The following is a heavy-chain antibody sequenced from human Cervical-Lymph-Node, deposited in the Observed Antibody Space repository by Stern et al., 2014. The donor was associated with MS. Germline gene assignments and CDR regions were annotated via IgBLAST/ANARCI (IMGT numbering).Heavy chain of an antibody. J-gene: IGHJ6*02. Sequence: VQLVESGGVVKKPGASVKVSCKASGYTFLRYGISWVRQAPGQGLEWMGWISPYNGNSNYAQKVRDRVTMTTDTSTSTADMELRSLVSDDTAIYFCVRDVPAATIHPEDYYGLDVWGQGTTVIVSS. CDR1: GYTFLRYG. V-gene: IGHV1-18*01. CDR2: ISPYNGNS. D-gene: IGHD2-2*01. CDR3: VRDVPAATIHPEDYYGLDV.